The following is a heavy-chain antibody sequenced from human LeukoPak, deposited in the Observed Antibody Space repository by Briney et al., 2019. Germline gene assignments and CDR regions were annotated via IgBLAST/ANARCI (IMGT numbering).Heavy chain of an antibody. D-gene: IGHD6-13*01. CDR1: GFTFSSYA. J-gene: IGHJ6*03. Sequence: PGGSLRLSCAASGFTFSSYAMSWVRQAPGKGLEWVSAISGSGGSTYYADSVKGRFTISRDNSKNTLYLQMNSLRAEDTAVYYCAKDLEQLESYYYYYYMDVWGKGTMVTVSS. CDR2: ISGSGGST. CDR3: AKDLEQLESYYYYYYMDV. V-gene: IGHV3-23*01.